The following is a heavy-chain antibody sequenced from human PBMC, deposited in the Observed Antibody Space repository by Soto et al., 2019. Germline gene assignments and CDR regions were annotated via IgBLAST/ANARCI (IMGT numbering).Heavy chain of an antibody. CDR1: GGSISTGGYS. J-gene: IGHJ6*02. D-gene: IGHD2-15*01. CDR3: ARARWATPKDYYYHYGMDV. V-gene: IGHV4-30-2*01. Sequence: ASETLSLTCAVSGGSISTGGYSWSWIRQPPGKGLEWIGYIYHSGSTYYNPSLKSRVTISVDSSKNQFSLKLSSVTAADTAVYYCARARWATPKDYYYHYGMDVWRQGTTVTVSS. CDR2: IYHSGST.